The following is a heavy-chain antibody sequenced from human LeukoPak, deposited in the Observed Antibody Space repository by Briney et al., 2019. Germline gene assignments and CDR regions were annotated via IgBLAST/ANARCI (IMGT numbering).Heavy chain of an antibody. J-gene: IGHJ6*03. D-gene: IGHD3-3*01. CDR3: AREGEVLFFEGSPPWRSHYYYMDV. CDR2: ISSSGSTI. Sequence: PGGSLRLSCAASGFTFSDYYMSWIRQAPGKGLEWVSYISSSGSTIYYADSVKGRFTISRDNAKNSLYLQMNSRRAEDTAMYDCAREGEVLFFEGSPPWRSHYYYMDVWGKGTTVTVSS. CDR1: GFTFSDYY. V-gene: IGHV3-11*04.